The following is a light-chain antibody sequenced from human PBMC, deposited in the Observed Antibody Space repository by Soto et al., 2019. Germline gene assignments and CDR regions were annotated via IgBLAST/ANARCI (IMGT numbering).Light chain of an antibody. V-gene: IGLV1-44*01. Sequence: QSALTQSPSASGTPGQRVTISCSGSSSNIGSNTVNWYQQLPGKAPKVLIYSNNQRPSGIPDRFSGSKSVTSASLAISGLQSEDEADYYCAAWDDSLNGVVFGGGTKLTVL. J-gene: IGLJ3*02. CDR2: SNN. CDR1: SSNIGSNT. CDR3: AAWDDSLNGVV.